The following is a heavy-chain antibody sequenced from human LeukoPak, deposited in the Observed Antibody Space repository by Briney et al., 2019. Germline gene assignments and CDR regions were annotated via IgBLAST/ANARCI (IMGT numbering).Heavy chain of an antibody. Sequence: ASVKVSCKASGYRFSSSGITGVGQAPGQGGEGRGLISTVNGNSRYSQNFHGRVTLTTDTSTNTAHLELTSLRSDNTAIYYCARVRDSDNWWGAFDIWGQGTMVTVSS. J-gene: IGHJ3*02. V-gene: IGHV1-18*01. CDR2: ISTVNGNS. CDR3: ARVRDSDNWWGAFDI. D-gene: IGHD1-1*01. CDR1: GYRFSSSG.